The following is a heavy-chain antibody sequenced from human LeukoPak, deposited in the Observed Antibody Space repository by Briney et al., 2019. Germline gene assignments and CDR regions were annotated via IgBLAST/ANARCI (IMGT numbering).Heavy chain of an antibody. J-gene: IGHJ5*02. Sequence: GGSLRLSCAASGFTFDDYGMSWVRQAPGKGLEWVSGINWNGGSTGYADSVKGRFTISRDNAKNSLYLQMNSLRAEDTAVYYCASSEPIVATPAWGQGTLVTVSS. CDR3: ASSEPIVATPA. D-gene: IGHD5-12*01. CDR2: INWNGGST. V-gene: IGHV3-20*04. CDR1: GFTFDDYG.